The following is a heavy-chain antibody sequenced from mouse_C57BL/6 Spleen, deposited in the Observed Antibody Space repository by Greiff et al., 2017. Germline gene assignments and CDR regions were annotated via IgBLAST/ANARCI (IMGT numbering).Heavy chain of an antibody. CDR1: GFSLTSYG. D-gene: IGHD2-5*01. V-gene: IGHV2-2*01. CDR3: ARHSNYAAY. J-gene: IGHJ3*01. Sequence: QVQLKESGPGLVQPSQSLSITCTVSGFSLTSYGVHWVRQSPGKGLEWLGVIWSGGSTDYNAAFISRLSISKDNSKSQVFFKMNSLQADDTAIYYCARHSNYAAYWGQGTLVTVSA. CDR2: IWSGGST.